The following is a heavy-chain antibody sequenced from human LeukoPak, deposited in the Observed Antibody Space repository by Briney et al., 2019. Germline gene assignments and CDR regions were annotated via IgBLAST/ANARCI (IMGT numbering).Heavy chain of an antibody. J-gene: IGHJ4*02. CDR1: EFTFSIYG. V-gene: IGHV3-48*01. CDR3: ARRKDSGSQSHDY. Sequence: GGSLRLSCAVSEFTFSIYGMNWVRQAPGKGLEWVSYISAGSGTISYADSVKGRFTISRDNAQNSLYLQMNSLRAEDTAVYYCARRKDSGSQSHDYWGQGTLVTVSS. D-gene: IGHD1-26*01. CDR2: ISAGSGTI.